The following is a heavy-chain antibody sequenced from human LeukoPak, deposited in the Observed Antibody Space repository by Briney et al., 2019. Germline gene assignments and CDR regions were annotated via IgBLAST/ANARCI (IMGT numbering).Heavy chain of an antibody. J-gene: IGHJ6*03. Sequence: GGSLRLSCAASGFTFSSYGMHWVRQAPGKGLEWVAFIRYDGSNKYYADSVKGRFTISRDNSKNTLYLRMNSLRAEDTAVYYCAKDRYLGYCSSTSCHYYYYYYMDVWGKGTTVTVSS. CDR3: AKDRYLGYCSSTSCHYYYYYYMDV. D-gene: IGHD2-2*01. CDR1: GFTFSSYG. V-gene: IGHV3-30*02. CDR2: IRYDGSNK.